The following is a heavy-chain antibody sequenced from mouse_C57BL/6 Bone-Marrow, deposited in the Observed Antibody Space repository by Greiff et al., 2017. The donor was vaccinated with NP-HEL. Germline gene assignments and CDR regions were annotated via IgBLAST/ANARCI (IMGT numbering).Heavy chain of an antibody. Sequence: EVKLQESGAELVRPGASVKLSCTASGFNIKDDYMHWVKQRPEQGLEWIGWIDPENGDTEYASKFQGKATITADTSSNTAYLQLSSLTSEDTAVYYCTTFGSSFYFDYWGQGTTLTVSS. CDR2: IDPENGDT. D-gene: IGHD1-1*01. CDR1: GFNIKDDY. CDR3: TTFGSSFYFDY. J-gene: IGHJ2*01. V-gene: IGHV14-4*01.